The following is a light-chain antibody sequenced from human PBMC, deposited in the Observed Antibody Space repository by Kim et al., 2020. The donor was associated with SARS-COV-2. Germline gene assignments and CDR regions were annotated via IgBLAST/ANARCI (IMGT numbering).Light chain of an antibody. V-gene: IGKV3-20*01. CDR3: QPYGS. CDR2: GAS. J-gene: IGKJ5*01. Sequence: ETVLTQSPGTLSLSPGERATLSCRASQSVSSSYLAWYQQKPGQAPRLVIYGASGRATGIPDRFSGSGSGTDFTLTITRLEPEDFAVYYCQPYGSFGQGTRLEI. CDR1: QSVSSSY.